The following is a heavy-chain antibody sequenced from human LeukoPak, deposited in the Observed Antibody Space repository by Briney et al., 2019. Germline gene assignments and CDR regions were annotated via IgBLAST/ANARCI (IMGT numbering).Heavy chain of an antibody. CDR2: IYYSGST. J-gene: IGHJ4*02. D-gene: IGHD2/OR15-2a*01. CDR3: ARVGVANSLVFDY. V-gene: IGHV4-4*02. CDR1: GGSISSSNW. Sequence: PSGTLSLTCAVSGGSISSSNWWSWVRQPPGKGLEWIGYIYYSGSTNYNPSLKSRVTISVDTSKNQFSLKLSSVTAADTAVYYCARVGVANSLVFDYWGQGTLVTVSS.